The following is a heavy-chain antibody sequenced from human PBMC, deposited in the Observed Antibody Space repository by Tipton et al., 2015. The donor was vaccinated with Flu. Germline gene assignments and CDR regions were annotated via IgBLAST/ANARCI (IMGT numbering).Heavy chain of an antibody. Sequence: QLVQSGAVVKKLGESLKISCVGSGYKFSTYWIDWVRQTPGKGLEWMGTIYPDDSDTRYSPSFQGHVTISADKSITTAYLQWSSLKASDTAIYYCVRHRVTIFGVGGGWFDPWGQGTLVTVSS. D-gene: IGHD3-3*01. CDR2: IYPDDSDT. J-gene: IGHJ5*02. CDR3: VRHRVTIFGVGGGWFDP. V-gene: IGHV5-51*01. CDR1: GYKFSTYW.